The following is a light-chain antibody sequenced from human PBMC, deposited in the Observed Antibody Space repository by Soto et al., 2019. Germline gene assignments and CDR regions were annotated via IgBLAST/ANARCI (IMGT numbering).Light chain of an antibody. J-gene: IGKJ1*01. CDR3: QQYNNWPPWT. CDR1: EPVSTSF. CDR2: GAS. Sequence: EIVLTHSPGTLSLSPGEIATLSCRASEPVSTSFLAWYQQKRGQPPRLLIYGASTRATGVPDRFSGSGSGTDFTLTISELDPEDFAVYYCQQYNNWPPWTFGQGTKVDIK. V-gene: IGKV3-20*01.